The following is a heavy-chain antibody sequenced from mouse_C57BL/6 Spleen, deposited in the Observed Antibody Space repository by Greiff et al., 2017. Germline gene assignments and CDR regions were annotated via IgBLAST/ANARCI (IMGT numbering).Heavy chain of an antibody. D-gene: IGHD1-1*01. Sequence: GGGLVQPKGSLKLSCAASGFSFNTYAMNWVRQAPGKGLEWVARIRSKSNNYATYYADSVKDRFTISRDDSESMLYLQMNNLKTEDTAMYYCVRHEDYYGSYFDYWGQGTTLTVSS. CDR1: GFSFNTYA. CDR2: IRSKSNNYAT. J-gene: IGHJ2*01. V-gene: IGHV10-1*01. CDR3: VRHEDYYGSYFDY.